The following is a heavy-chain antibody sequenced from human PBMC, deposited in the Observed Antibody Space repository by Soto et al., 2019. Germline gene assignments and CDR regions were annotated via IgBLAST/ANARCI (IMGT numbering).Heavy chain of an antibody. D-gene: IGHD2-8*01. CDR3: ARGLPGCTNGVCYLVYYYYMDV. CDR2: INHSGST. J-gene: IGHJ6*03. Sequence: QVQLQQWGAGLLKPSETLSLTCAVYGGSFSGYYWSWIRQPPGKGLEWIGEINHSGSTNYNPSLKSRVTISVATSKNQFSLKLSSVTAADTAVYYCARGLPGCTNGVCYLVYYYYMDVWGKGTTVTVSS. V-gene: IGHV4-34*01. CDR1: GGSFSGYY.